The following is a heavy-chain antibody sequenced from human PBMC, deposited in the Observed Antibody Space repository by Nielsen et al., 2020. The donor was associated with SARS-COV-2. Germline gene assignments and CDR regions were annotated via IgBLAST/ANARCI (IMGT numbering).Heavy chain of an antibody. CDR2: IYHRGST. CDR3: AGAVGAYRDYYYGMDV. CDR1: GGSISSNNW. J-gene: IGHJ6*02. Sequence: SETLSLTCAVSGGSISSNNWWSWVRQPPGKGLEWIGEIYHRGSTNYSPSLKTRVTISVDKSKNQFSLELRSVTAADTAVYYCAGAVGAYRDYYYGMDVWGQGTTVTVSS. D-gene: IGHD1-26*01. V-gene: IGHV4-4*02.